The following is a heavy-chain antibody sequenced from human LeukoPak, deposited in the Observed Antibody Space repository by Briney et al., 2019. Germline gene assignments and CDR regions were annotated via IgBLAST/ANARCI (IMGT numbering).Heavy chain of an antibody. CDR2: ISSSSYI. D-gene: IGHD1-7*01. Sequence: GGSLRLSCTASGFTFSSYSMNWVRQAPGKGLEWVSSISSSSYIYYADSVKGRFTISRDNAKNSLYLQMNSLRAEDTAVYYCAREVWNFDAFDIWGQGTMVTVSS. CDR3: AREVWNFDAFDI. CDR1: GFTFSSYS. J-gene: IGHJ3*02. V-gene: IGHV3-21*01.